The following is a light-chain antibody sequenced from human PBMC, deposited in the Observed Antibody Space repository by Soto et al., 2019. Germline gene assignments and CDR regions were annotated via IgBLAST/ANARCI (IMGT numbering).Light chain of an antibody. Sequence: EIVLTQSPATLSLSPGERATLSCRASESISSYLAWYQQRPGQAPSLLIYDASNRATGIPARFSGSGSGTDFTLTIDHLEPEDFAVHYCQQRSKWPLTFGGGTKVEI. CDR2: DAS. CDR3: QQRSKWPLT. V-gene: IGKV3-11*01. CDR1: ESISSY. J-gene: IGKJ4*01.